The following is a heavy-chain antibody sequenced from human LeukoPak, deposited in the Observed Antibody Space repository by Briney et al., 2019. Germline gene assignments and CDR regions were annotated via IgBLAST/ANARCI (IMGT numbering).Heavy chain of an antibody. J-gene: IGHJ2*01. Sequence: SETLSLTCNVSGGXISSYYWSWIRQPPGKGLEWIGYIYYSGSTNYNPSLKSRVTISVDTSKNQFSLKLSSVTAADTVVYYCARGNYYDSSGYYYHWYFDPWGRGTLVTVSS. D-gene: IGHD3-22*01. CDR1: GGXISSYY. V-gene: IGHV4-59*01. CDR2: IYYSGST. CDR3: ARGNYYDSSGYYYHWYFDP.